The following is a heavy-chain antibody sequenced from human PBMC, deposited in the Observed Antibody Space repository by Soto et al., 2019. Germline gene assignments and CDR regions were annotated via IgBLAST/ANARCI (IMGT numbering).Heavy chain of an antibody. J-gene: IGHJ4*02. D-gene: IGHD2-8*01. CDR1: GFTFSSYA. CDR2: ISGSGGST. Sequence: EVQLLESGGGLVQPGGSLRLSCAASGFTFSSYAMSWVRQAPGKGLEWVSGISGSGGSTYYADSVKGRFTISRDNSKNTLYLQMNSLRAEDTVVYYCASYCTNGVCYIGVIDYWGQGTLVTVSS. V-gene: IGHV3-23*01. CDR3: ASYCTNGVCYIGVIDY.